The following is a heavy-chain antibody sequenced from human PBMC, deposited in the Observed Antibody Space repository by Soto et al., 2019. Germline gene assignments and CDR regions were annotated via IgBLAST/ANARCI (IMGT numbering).Heavy chain of an antibody. CDR2: IYYSGST. Sequence: PSETLSLTCTVSGGSISSGDYYWSWIRQPPGKGLEWIGYIYYSGSTYYNPSLKSRVTISVDTSKNQFSLKLSSVTAADTAVYYCARERGSVPYYFDYWGQGTLVTDSS. CDR3: ARERGSVPYYFDY. D-gene: IGHD2-2*01. V-gene: IGHV4-30-4*01. J-gene: IGHJ4*02. CDR1: GGSISSGDYY.